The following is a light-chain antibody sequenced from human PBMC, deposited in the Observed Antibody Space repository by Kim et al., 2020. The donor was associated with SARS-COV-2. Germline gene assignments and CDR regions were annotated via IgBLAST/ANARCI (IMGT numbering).Light chain of an antibody. CDR3: QQYGFSPNT. Sequence: SVSPGERATLSCRASQSVSSYLAWYQQKPGQAPRLLIHGASSRATGIPDRFSGSGSGTDFTLTISRLEPEDFAVYYCQQYGFSPNTFGQGTKLEI. CDR1: QSVSSY. J-gene: IGKJ2*01. CDR2: GAS. V-gene: IGKV3-20*01.